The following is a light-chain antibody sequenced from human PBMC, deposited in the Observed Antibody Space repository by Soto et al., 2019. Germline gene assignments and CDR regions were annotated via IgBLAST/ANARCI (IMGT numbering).Light chain of an antibody. CDR3: HQRQSWPRT. CDR1: PSVTNF. V-gene: IGKV3-11*01. J-gene: IGKJ1*01. CDR2: DAS. Sequence: EIVMTQSPATLSVSPGGRATLSCRASPSVTNFLAWYQLKPGQAPRLLIYDASSRATGIPDRFSGSGSGTDFTLTISDVQPEDFAVYYCHQRQSWPRTFGQGTKVDI.